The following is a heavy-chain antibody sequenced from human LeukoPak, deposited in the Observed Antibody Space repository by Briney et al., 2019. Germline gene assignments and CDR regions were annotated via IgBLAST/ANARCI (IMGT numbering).Heavy chain of an antibody. CDR2: IGTAGDT. D-gene: IGHD2-15*01. CDR1: GFTFSSYD. Sequence: GGSLRLSCAASGFTFSSYDMHWVRQSTGKGLEWLSAIGTAGDTYYPGSVKGRFTISRENAKNSLYLQMNSLRAGDTAVYYCARGYCSGGSCLYYFDYWGQGTLVTVSS. V-gene: IGHV3-13*01. J-gene: IGHJ4*02. CDR3: ARGYCSGGSCLYYFDY.